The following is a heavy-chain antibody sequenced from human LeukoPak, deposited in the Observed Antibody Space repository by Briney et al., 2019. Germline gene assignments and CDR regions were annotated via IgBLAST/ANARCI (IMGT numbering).Heavy chain of an antibody. Sequence: PGESLKISCKGSGYSFTSYWIGWVRQMPGKGLEWMGIIYPGDSDTRYSPSFQGQVTISADKSISTAYLQWSSLKASDTAMYYCAKLGEDFVVGPVALRLEYWGQGTLVTVSS. CDR1: GYSFTSYW. D-gene: IGHD2-2*01. CDR2: IYPGDSDT. V-gene: IGHV5-51*01. J-gene: IGHJ4*02. CDR3: AKLGEDFVVGPVALRLEY.